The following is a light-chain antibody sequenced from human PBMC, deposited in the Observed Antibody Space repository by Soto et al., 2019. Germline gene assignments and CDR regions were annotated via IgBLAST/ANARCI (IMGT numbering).Light chain of an antibody. CDR3: QQYDTNSPT. V-gene: IGKV1-5*03. J-gene: IGKJ1*01. Sequence: DIQMTQSPSTLSASVGDRVTITCRASQSIRTWLAWYQQKPGKAPKVLISKASTLQSGIPSRFSGSGSETDFTLTISNLQPDDFATYYCQQYDTNSPTFGQGTKVELK. CDR2: KAS. CDR1: QSIRTW.